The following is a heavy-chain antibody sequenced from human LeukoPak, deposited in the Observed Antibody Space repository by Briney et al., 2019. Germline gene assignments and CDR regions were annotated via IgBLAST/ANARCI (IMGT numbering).Heavy chain of an antibody. CDR3: ARDSWGVGGYCSSTSCPRWFDP. J-gene: IGHJ5*02. CDR2: IYTSGST. V-gene: IGHV4-39*07. Sequence: PSETLSLTCTVSGGSISSSSYYWGWIRQPPGKGLEWIGRIYTSGSTNYNPSLKSRVTMSVDTSKNQFSLKLSSVTAADTAVYYCARDSWGVGGYCSSTSCPRWFDPWGQGTLVTVSS. D-gene: IGHD2-2*01. CDR1: GGSISSSSYY.